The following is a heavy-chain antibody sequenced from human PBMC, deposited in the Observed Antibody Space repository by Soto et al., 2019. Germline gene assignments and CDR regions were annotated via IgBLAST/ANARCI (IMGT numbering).Heavy chain of an antibody. D-gene: IGHD1-26*01. J-gene: IGHJ4*02. CDR1: GGTFSSYA. Sequence: QVQLVQSGAEVKKPGSSVKVSCKASGGTFSSYAISWVRQAPGQGLEWMGGIIPIFGTANYAQKFQGRVTITADESTSTAYKELSSLRSEDTAVYYCARGKEWELLGGFDYWGQGTLVTVSS. CDR3: ARGKEWELLGGFDY. CDR2: IIPIFGTA. V-gene: IGHV1-69*01.